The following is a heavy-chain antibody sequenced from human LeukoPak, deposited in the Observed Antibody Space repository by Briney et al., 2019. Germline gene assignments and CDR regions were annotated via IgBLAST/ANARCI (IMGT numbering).Heavy chain of an antibody. D-gene: IGHD3-22*01. V-gene: IGHV3-48*01. J-gene: IGHJ4*02. CDR3: ARDDYYDSGGYIDY. CDR1: GFTFSSYS. CDR2: ISSSSSTI. Sequence: GRSLRLSCAASGFTFSSYSMNWVRQAPGKGLEWVSYISSSSSTIYYADSVKGRFTISRDNAKNSLYLQMNSLRAEDAAVCYCARDDYYDSGGYIDYWGQGTLVTVSS.